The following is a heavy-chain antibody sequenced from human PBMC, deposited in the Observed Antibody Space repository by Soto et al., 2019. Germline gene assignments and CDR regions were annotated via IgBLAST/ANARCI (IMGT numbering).Heavy chain of an antibody. D-gene: IGHD6-13*01. Sequence: QITLKESGPTLVKPTQPLTLTCTFSGFSLTSGVVGVGWIRQPPGEALEWLALIYWNDEQYYHPSLRNRLTITRDTSKNQVVLTMTNMDPVDTATYYCAHRLPGPSGYDVWGQGTTVTVSS. CDR2: IYWNDEQ. CDR3: AHRLPGPSGYDV. V-gene: IGHV2-5*01. J-gene: IGHJ6*02. CDR1: GFSLTSGVVG.